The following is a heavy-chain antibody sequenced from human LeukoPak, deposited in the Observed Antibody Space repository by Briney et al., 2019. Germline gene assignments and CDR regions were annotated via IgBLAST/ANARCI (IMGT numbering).Heavy chain of an antibody. CDR2: ISGSDGNT. CDR1: EFTFRSYG. J-gene: IGHJ3*02. Sequence: GGSLRLSCASSEFTFRSYGLSWVRQAPGKGLEWVSGISGSDGNTYYADSVKGRFTISRDNAKNSLYLQMNSLRAEDTAVYYCARDFLPDAFDIWGQGTMVTVSS. CDR3: ARDFLPDAFDI. V-gene: IGHV3-23*01.